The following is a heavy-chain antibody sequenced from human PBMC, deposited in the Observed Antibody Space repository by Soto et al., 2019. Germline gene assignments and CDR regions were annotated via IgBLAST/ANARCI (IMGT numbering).Heavy chain of an antibody. V-gene: IGHV4-31*03. D-gene: IGHD4-4*01. CDR1: DGSISSGGYY. J-gene: IGHJ4*02. CDR2: IYYSGST. CDR3: ARDGYSNYLFDY. Sequence: PSETLSLTCTVSDGSISSGGYYWSWIRQHPGKGLEWIGYIYYSGSTYYNPSRKSRVTISVDTSKNQFSLKLSSVTAEDTAVYYCARDGYSNYLFDYWGQGTLVTVSS.